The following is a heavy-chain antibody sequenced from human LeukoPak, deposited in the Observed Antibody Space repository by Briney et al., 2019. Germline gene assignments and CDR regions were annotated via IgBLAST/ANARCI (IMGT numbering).Heavy chain of an antibody. J-gene: IGHJ4*02. CDR2: IYSGGST. D-gene: IGHD4-17*01. CDR1: GFTVSSNY. CDR3: ARGKDGDYRYDY. Sequence: PGGSLRLSCAASGFTVSSNYMSWVRQAPGKGLERVSVIYSGGSTYYADSVKGRFTISRDNSKNTLYLQMNSLRAEDTAVYYCARGKDGDYRYDYWGQGTLVTVSS. V-gene: IGHV3-53*01.